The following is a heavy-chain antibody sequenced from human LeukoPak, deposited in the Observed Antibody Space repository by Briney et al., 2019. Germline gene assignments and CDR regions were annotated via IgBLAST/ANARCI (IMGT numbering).Heavy chain of an antibody. V-gene: IGHV4-39*07. D-gene: IGHD3-10*01. Sequence: SETLSLTCTVSGGSISSSSYYWGWIRQPPGKGLEWIGSIYYSGSTNYNPSLKSRVTISVDTSKNQFSLKLSSVTAADTAVYYCARGSDGSGGRGWFDPWGQGTLVTVSS. CDR3: ARGSDGSGGRGWFDP. CDR2: IYYSGST. CDR1: GGSISSSSYY. J-gene: IGHJ5*02.